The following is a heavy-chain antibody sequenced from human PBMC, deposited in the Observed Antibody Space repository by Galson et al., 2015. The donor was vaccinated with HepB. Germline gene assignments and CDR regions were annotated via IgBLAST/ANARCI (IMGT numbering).Heavy chain of an antibody. CDR1: GYTFTSYY. J-gene: IGHJ4*02. CDR3: ARPEYSGSYRREEYFDY. CDR2: INPSGGST. D-gene: IGHD1-26*01. Sequence: SVKVSCKASGYTFTSYYMHWVRQAPGQGLEWMGIINPSGGSTSYAQKFQGRVTMTRDTSTSTVYMELSSLRSEDTAVYYCARPEYSGSYRREEYFDYWGQGTLVTVSS. V-gene: IGHV1-46*01.